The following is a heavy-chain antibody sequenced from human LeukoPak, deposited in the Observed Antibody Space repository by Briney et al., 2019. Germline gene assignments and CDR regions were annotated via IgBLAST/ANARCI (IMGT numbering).Heavy chain of an antibody. J-gene: IGHJ3*02. V-gene: IGHV3-23*01. CDR3: AKELAYCGGDCPTHNDAFDI. Sequence: GGTLRLSCAASGFTFSSYGMSWVRQAPGKGLEWVSAISGSGGSTYYADSVKGRFTISRDNSKNTLYLQMNSLRAEDTAVYYCAKELAYCGGDCPTHNDAFDIWGQGAMVTVSS. CDR2: ISGSGGST. CDR1: GFTFSSYG. D-gene: IGHD2-21*02.